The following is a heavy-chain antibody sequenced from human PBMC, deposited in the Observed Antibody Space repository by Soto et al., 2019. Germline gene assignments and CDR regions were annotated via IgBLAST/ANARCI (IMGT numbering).Heavy chain of an antibody. V-gene: IGHV4-34*01. D-gene: IGHD3-9*01. CDR2: INHSGST. CDR3: AREVTNYDVLTGYYSGAIFDP. CDR1: GGSFSGYY. J-gene: IGHJ5*02. Sequence: SETLSLTCAVYGGSFSGYYWSWIRQPPGKGLEWIGEINHSGSTNYNPSLKSRVTISVDTSKNQFSLKLSSVTAADTAVYYCAREVTNYDVLTGYYSGAIFDPWGQGTLVTVSS.